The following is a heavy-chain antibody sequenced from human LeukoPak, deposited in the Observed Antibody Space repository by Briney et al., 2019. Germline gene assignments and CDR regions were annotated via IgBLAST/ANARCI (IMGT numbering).Heavy chain of an antibody. Sequence: PSETLSLTCAVYGGSFSGYYWSWIRQPPGKGLEWIGEINHSGSTNYNPSLKSRVTISVDTSKNQFSLKLSSVTAADTALYYCARGTPDYGDTYYWGQGTLVTVSS. CDR2: INHSGST. J-gene: IGHJ4*02. V-gene: IGHV4-34*01. CDR1: GGSFSGYY. CDR3: ARGTPDYGDTYY. D-gene: IGHD4-17*01.